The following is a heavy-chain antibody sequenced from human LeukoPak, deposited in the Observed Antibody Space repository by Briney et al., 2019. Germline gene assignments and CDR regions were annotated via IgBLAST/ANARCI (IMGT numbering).Heavy chain of an antibody. CDR1: GGSISSSSYY. J-gene: IGHJ2*01. CDR2: IYYSGST. D-gene: IGHD3-9*01. V-gene: IGHV4-39*01. Sequence: SETLSLTCTVSGGSISSSSYYWGWIRQPPGKGLEWIGSIYYSGSTYYNPSLKSRVTISVDTSKNQFSLKLSSVTAADTAVYYCARPSYYDILTGYYSWYFDLWGRGTLVTVSS. CDR3: ARPSYYDILTGYYSWYFDL.